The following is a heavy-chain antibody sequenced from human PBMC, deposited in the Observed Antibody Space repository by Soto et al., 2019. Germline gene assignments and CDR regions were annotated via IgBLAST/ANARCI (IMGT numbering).Heavy chain of an antibody. CDR1: GYSFIDYY. J-gene: IGHJ4*02. Sequence: SVKVSCKASGYSFIDYYIHWVRQAPGQGYEWMGRISPKSGGTNYAQKFEGRVTMTWDTSLNTAYMELSSLISDDTAVYYCARPPGYISDWYYFDLWGQGTLVTVSS. CDR2: ISPKSGGT. D-gene: IGHD3-9*01. CDR3: ARPPGYISDWYYFDL. V-gene: IGHV1-2*02.